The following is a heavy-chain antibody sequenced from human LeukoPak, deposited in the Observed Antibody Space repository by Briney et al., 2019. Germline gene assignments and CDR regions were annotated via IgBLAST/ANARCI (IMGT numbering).Heavy chain of an antibody. V-gene: IGHV3-30-3*01. CDR2: ISYDGSIN. CDR1: GFTFNSYA. CDR3: ARDRRYCSGGSCYFDYFFDH. D-gene: IGHD2-15*01. Sequence: PGRSLRLSCAASGFTFNSYAVHWVRQASGKGLEWVAVISYDGSINFYASSVKGRFTISRDNSKNTLYLQMNSPRAEDTALYFCARDRRYCSGGSCYFDYFFDHWGQGTLVTVS. J-gene: IGHJ4*02.